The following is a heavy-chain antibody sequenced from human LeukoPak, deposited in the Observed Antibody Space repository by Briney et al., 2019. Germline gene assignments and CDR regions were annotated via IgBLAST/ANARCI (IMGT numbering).Heavy chain of an antibody. CDR1: GGSISSYY. CDR2: IYYSGST. Sequence: SETLSLTCTVSGGSISSYYWSWIRQPPGKGLEWIGYIYYSGSTNYNPSLKSRVTISVDTSKNQFSLKLSSVTAADTAVYYCARVGYSYGYGFDYWGQGTLVTVSP. CDR3: ARVGYSYGYGFDY. D-gene: IGHD5-18*01. J-gene: IGHJ4*02. V-gene: IGHV4-59*01.